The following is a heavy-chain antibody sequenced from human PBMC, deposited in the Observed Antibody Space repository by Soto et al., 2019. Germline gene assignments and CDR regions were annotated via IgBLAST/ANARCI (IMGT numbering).Heavy chain of an antibody. CDR3: ARDENHRIQLWSRLDY. CDR1: GFTFSSYA. CDR2: ISYDGSNK. D-gene: IGHD5-18*01. J-gene: IGHJ4*02. V-gene: IGHV3-30-3*01. Sequence: GGSLRLSCAASGFTFSSYAMHWVRQAPGKGLEWVAVISYDGSNKYYADSVKGRFTISRDNSKNTLYLQMNSLRAEDTAVYYCARDENHRIQLWSRLDYWGQGTLVTVSS.